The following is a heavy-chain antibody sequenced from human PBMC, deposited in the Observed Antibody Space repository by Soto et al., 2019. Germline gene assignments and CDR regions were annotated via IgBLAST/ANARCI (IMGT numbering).Heavy chain of an antibody. Sequence: TSETLSLTCTVSGGSISSGGYYWSWIRQHPGKGLEWIGYIYYSGSTYYNPSLKSRVTISVDMSKNQFSLKLSSVTAADTAVYYCARLGDQNWFDPWGQGTLVTVS. CDR2: IYYSGST. CDR1: GGSISSGGYY. D-gene: IGHD4-17*01. CDR3: ARLGDQNWFDP. V-gene: IGHV4-31*03. J-gene: IGHJ5*02.